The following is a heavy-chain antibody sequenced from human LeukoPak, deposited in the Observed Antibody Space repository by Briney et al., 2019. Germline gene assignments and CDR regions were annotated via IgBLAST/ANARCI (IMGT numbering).Heavy chain of an antibody. J-gene: IGHJ2*01. CDR3: AKVPWGYCSGGSCRYWYFDL. CDR1: GFTFSSYS. Sequence: GGSLRLSCAASGFTFSSYSMNWVRQAPGKGLEWVSYISSSSSTIYYADSVKGRFTISRDNSKNTLYLQMNSLRAEDTAVYYCAKVPWGYCSGGSCRYWYFDLWGRGTLVTVSS. CDR2: ISSSSSTI. V-gene: IGHV3-48*01. D-gene: IGHD2-15*01.